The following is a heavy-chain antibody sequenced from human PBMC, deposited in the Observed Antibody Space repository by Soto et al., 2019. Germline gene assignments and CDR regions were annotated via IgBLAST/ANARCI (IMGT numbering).Heavy chain of an antibody. Sequence: GASVKVSCKASGGTFSSYAISWVRQAPGQGLEWMGGIIPIFGTANYAQKFQGRVTITADESTSTAYMELSSLRSEDTAVYYCARGSSVPDSRYCSGGSCFNPYNWFDPWGQGTLVTVSS. V-gene: IGHV1-69*13. CDR1: GGTFSSYA. CDR3: ARGSSVPDSRYCSGGSCFNPYNWFDP. CDR2: IIPIFGTA. D-gene: IGHD2-15*01. J-gene: IGHJ5*02.